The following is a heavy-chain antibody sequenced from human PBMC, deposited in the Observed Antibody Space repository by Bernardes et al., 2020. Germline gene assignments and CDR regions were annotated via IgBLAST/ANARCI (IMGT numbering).Heavy chain of an antibody. V-gene: IGHV1-2*04. CDR3: AISRDCGGDCDAFDI. J-gene: IGHJ3*02. CDR2: INPNSGGT. CDR1: GYTFTGYY. Sequence: ASVKVSCKASGYTFTGYYMHWVRQAPGQGLEWMGWINPNSGGTNYAQKFQGWVTMTRDTSISTAYMELSRLRTDDTAVYYCAISRDCGGDCDAFDIWGQGTMVTVSS. D-gene: IGHD2-21*02.